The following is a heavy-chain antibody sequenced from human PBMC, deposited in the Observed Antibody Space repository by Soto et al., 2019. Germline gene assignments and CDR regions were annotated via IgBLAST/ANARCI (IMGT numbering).Heavy chain of an antibody. J-gene: IGHJ6*02. CDR1: GYTLTELS. Sequence: ASVKVSCKISGYTLTELSMHWVRQAPGKGLEWMGGFDPEDGEAIYPQKFQGRVTMTRDTSISTAYTELSSAYMELSRLRSDDTAIYYCARDKGPRYYHYGMDVWGQGTTVTVSS. V-gene: IGHV1-24*01. CDR2: FDPEDGEA. CDR3: ARDKGPRYYHYGMDV.